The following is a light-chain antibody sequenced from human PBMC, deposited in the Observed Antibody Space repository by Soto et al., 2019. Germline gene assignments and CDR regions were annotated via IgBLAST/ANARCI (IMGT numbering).Light chain of an antibody. V-gene: IGKV3-20*01. CDR2: ATS. J-gene: IGKJ1*01. CDR3: QQFGSSLST. CDR1: QSVSSRY. Sequence: EIVLTQSPGTLSLPPGETAALSCRASQSVSSRYLSWYQQKSGQAPRLLIYATSSRATDIPDRFIGYGSGTDFTLTISGLEPEDFAVYYCQQFGSSLSTFGQGTKVDI.